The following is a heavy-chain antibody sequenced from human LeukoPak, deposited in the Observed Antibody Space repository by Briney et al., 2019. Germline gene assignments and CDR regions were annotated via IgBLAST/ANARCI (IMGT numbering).Heavy chain of an antibody. CDR2: IYHSGST. CDR1: GGSISSSNW. J-gene: IGHJ3*02. D-gene: IGHD3-10*01. V-gene: IGHV4-4*02. Sequence: SGTLSLTCAVSGGSISSSNWWSWVRQPPGKGLEWIGEIYHSGSTNYNPSLKSRVIISVDKSKNQFSLKLSSVTAADTAVYYCARDNGDHAFDIWGQGTMVTVSS. CDR3: ARDNGDHAFDI.